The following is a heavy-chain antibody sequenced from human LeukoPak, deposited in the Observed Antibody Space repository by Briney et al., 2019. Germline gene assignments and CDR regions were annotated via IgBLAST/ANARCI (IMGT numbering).Heavy chain of an antibody. Sequence: SVKVSCKASGGTFSSYAISWVRQAPGQGLERMGRIIPILGIANYAQKFQGRVTITADKSTSTAYMELSSLRSEDTAVYYCAKSPYCSSTSCDAFDIWGQGTMVTVSS. J-gene: IGHJ3*02. CDR3: AKSPYCSSTSCDAFDI. CDR2: IIPILGIA. D-gene: IGHD2-2*01. V-gene: IGHV1-69*04. CDR1: GGTFSSYA.